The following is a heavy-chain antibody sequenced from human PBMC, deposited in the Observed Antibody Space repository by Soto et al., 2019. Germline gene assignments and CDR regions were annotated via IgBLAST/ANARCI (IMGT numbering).Heavy chain of an antibody. D-gene: IGHD3-16*01. CDR3: AKDRGYGYRFDH. CDR1: GYTFTSYY. Sequence: ASVKVSCKASGYTFTSYYMHWVRQAPGQGLEWMGIINPSGGSTSYAQKFQGRVTMTRDTSTGTAYMEMRSLISGHTATYYCAKDRGYGYRFDHWG. J-gene: IGHJ4*01. V-gene: IGHV1-46*01. CDR2: INPSGGST.